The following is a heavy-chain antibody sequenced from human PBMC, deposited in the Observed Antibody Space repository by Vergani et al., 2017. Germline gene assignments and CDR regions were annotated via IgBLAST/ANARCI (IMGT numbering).Heavy chain of an antibody. CDR3: AKDPRYRPTTNYYYMDV. Sequence: EVQLVESGGGLVKPGGSLRLSCAASGFTFSSYAMSWVRQAPGKGLEWVSAISGSGGSTYYADSVKGRFTISRDNSKNTLYLQMNSLRAEDTAVYYCAKDPRYRPTTNYYYMDVWGKGTTVTVSS. D-gene: IGHD1-26*01. V-gene: IGHV3-23*04. CDR2: ISGSGGST. CDR1: GFTFSSYA. J-gene: IGHJ6*03.